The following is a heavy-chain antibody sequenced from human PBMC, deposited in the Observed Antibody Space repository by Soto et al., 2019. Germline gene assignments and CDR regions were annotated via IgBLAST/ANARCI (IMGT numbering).Heavy chain of an antibody. CDR3: ARVKTDYSNPRGPFFFYGMDV. CDR2: ISYDGGHK. J-gene: IGHJ6*02. D-gene: IGHD4-4*01. V-gene: IGHV3-30-3*01. Sequence: QVQLVESGGGVVHPERSLRLSCSASEFTFSSYAMHWVRQAPGKGLEWVAGISYDGGHKLYGDSVRSRFTISRDSSKTTVFLQMNSLRPEDTAAYYCARVKTDYSNPRGPFFFYGMDVWGQGTTVTVSS. CDR1: EFTFSSYA.